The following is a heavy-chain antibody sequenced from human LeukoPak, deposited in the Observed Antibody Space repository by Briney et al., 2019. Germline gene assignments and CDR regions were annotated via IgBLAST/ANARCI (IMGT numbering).Heavy chain of an antibody. CDR3: ARAGYYATSGPDY. Sequence: ASAKVSCKASGNTFTAYYMYWVRQAPGQGLEWMGWINPNSGGTKSAQKFQGRVTMTRDTSISTAYMELSRLISDDAAVYYCARAGYYATSGPDYWGQGTLVTVSS. CDR1: GNTFTAYY. V-gene: IGHV1-2*02. CDR2: INPNSGGT. D-gene: IGHD3-22*01. J-gene: IGHJ4*02.